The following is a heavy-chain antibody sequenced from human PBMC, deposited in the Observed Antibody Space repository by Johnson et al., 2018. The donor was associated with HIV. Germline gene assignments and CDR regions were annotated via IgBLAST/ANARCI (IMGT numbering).Heavy chain of an antibody. V-gene: IGHV3-66*03. CDR3: ARDWDYAHAFDI. CDR2: LYSGGAT. J-gene: IGHJ3*02. CDR1: GFSVSTNY. D-gene: IGHD4-17*01. Sequence: VQLVESGGGLIQAGGSLRLSCAVSGFSVSTNYMNWVRQAPGKGLEWVAVLYSGGATHYADSVKGRFTISRDNSKNTLYLQMNSLRAEDTAVFYCARDWDYAHAFDIWGQGTMVTVSS.